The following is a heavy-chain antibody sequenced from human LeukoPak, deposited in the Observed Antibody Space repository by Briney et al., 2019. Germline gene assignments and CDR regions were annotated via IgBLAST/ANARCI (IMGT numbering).Heavy chain of an antibody. CDR2: INFSGST. CDR1: GGSISSGGYY. J-gene: IGHJ4*02. CDR3: ARAPLGFCSGGTCKRYFDY. Sequence: SQTLSLTCTVSGGSISSGGYYWSWIRQPPGKGLEWIGYINFSGSTSYNPSLKSRVTISVDTSKNQFSLKLSSVTAADTAVYYCARAPLGFCSGGTCKRYFDYWGQGTLVTVSS. D-gene: IGHD2-15*01. V-gene: IGHV4-30-4*08.